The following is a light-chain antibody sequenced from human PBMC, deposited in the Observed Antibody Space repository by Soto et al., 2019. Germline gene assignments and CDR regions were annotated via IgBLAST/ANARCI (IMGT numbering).Light chain of an antibody. V-gene: IGLV1-44*01. CDR3: AAWDDSLNGDV. CDR2: NNN. Sequence: QSVLTQPPSASGTPGQRVTISCSGGSSNIGTNAVNWYQQLPGTAPKLLIYNNNQRPSGVPDRFSGSKSGTSASLAIGGLQSEDEADYYCAAWDDSLNGDVFGTGTKLTVL. CDR1: SSNIGTNA. J-gene: IGLJ1*01.